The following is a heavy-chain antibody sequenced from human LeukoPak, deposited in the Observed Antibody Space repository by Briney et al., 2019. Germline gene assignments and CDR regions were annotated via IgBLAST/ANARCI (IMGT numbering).Heavy chain of an antibody. CDR2: INHSGST. CDR3: ARHVRDSSGYPHS. CDR1: GGSFSGYY. V-gene: IGHV4-34*01. Sequence: SETLSLTCAVYGGSFSGYYWSWIRQPPGKGLEWIGEINHSGSTNYNPSLKSRVTISVDTSKNQFSLKLSSVTVADTAVYYCARHVRDSSGYPHSWGQGTLVTVSS. D-gene: IGHD3-22*01. J-gene: IGHJ4*02.